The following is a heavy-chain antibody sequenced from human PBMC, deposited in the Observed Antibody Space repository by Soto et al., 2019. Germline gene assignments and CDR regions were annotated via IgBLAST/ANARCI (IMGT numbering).Heavy chain of an antibody. Sequence: GGSLRLSCAASGFTFSSYAMSWVRQAPGKGLEWVSAISGSGGSTYYADSVKGRFTISRDNSKNTLYLQMNSLRAEDTAVYYCAKEDIIVVVVAATPQFAEYFQHWGQGTLVTVSS. CDR2: ISGSGGST. J-gene: IGHJ1*01. V-gene: IGHV3-23*01. CDR3: AKEDIIVVVVAATPQFAEYFQH. D-gene: IGHD2-15*01. CDR1: GFTFSSYA.